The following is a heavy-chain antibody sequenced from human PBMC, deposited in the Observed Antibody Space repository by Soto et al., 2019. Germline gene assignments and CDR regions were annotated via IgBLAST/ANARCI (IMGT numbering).Heavy chain of an antibody. D-gene: IGHD1-26*01. Sequence: WGGLRLSCAASGFTFRSYDMHWVRQATGKGLEWVSAIGTAGDTYYPGPVKGRFTISRENAKNSLYLQMNSLRAGDTAVYYCARGGGSYYGYAFDIWGQGTMVTVSS. CDR2: IGTAGDT. CDR1: GFTFRSYD. CDR3: ARGGGSYYGYAFDI. J-gene: IGHJ3*02. V-gene: IGHV3-13*01.